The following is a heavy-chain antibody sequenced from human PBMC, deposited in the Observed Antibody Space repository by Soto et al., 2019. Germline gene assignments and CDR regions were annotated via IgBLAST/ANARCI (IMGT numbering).Heavy chain of an antibody. J-gene: IGHJ4*02. CDR2: IIPNLGIA. CDR3: ARARCDGGEDY. D-gene: IGHD4-17*01. Sequence: QVQLVQSGAEVKKPGASVKVSCKASGCTFSSYTISWVRQAPGQGLEWMGRIIPNLGIANYAQKFQGRVTITADKSTSAAQVERSSLSADSTAVYYWARARCDGGEDYWGQGTLVTVSS. CDR1: GCTFSSYT. V-gene: IGHV1-69*02.